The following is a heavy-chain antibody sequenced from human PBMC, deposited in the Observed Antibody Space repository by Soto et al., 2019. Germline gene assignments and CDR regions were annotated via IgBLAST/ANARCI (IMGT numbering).Heavy chain of an antibody. V-gene: IGHV1-46*01. CDR1: GYTFTKNY. Sequence: QVQLVQSGAEVKKPGASVKVSCKASGYTFTKNYIHWVRQAAGQEIQWMGMIDPSGGGTSYAQKFHGRVAMTRDTSTDTVYLELNSLRSEDTAVYYCARNTYCGGDCYFYDLDYWGQGTLVTVSS. J-gene: IGHJ4*02. CDR2: IDPSGGGT. D-gene: IGHD2-21*02. CDR3: ARNTYCGGDCYFYDLDY.